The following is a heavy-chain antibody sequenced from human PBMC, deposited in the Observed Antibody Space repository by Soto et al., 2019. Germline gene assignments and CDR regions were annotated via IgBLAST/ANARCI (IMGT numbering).Heavy chain of an antibody. CDR2: IIPILGIA. Sequence: SVKVSCKASGGTFSSYTISWVRQAPGQGLEWMGRIIPILGIANYAQKFQGRVTITADKSTSTAYMELSSLRSEDTAVYYCATYAGDYCSSTSCYGNWFDPWGQGTLVTVSS. D-gene: IGHD2-2*01. CDR3: ATYAGDYCSSTSCYGNWFDP. CDR1: GGTFSSYT. V-gene: IGHV1-69*02. J-gene: IGHJ5*02.